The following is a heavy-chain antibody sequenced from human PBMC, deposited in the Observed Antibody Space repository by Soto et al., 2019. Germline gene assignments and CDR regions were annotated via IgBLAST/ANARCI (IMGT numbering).Heavy chain of an antibody. Sequence: ASVKVSCKASGYTFTSYAMHWVRQAPGQRLEWMGWINAGNGNTKYSQKFQGRVTITRDTSASTAYMELSSLRSEDTAVYYCAKNPRIVGAPLPYYFDYWGRGTLVTVSS. V-gene: IGHV1-3*01. J-gene: IGHJ4*02. CDR2: INAGNGNT. CDR3: AKNPRIVGAPLPYYFDY. D-gene: IGHD1-26*01. CDR1: GYTFTSYA.